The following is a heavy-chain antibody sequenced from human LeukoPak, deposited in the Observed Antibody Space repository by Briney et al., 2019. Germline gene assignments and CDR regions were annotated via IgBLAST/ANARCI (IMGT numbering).Heavy chain of an antibody. CDR3: AKPPNRDFDFDY. D-gene: IGHD3-3*01. V-gene: IGHV3-30*18. J-gene: IGHJ4*02. CDR2: ISYDGSNK. Sequence: PGRSLRLSCVASGFTFSSYGMHWVRQAPGKGLEWVAVISYDGSNKYYADSVKGRFTISRDNSKNTLYLQMNSLRAEDTAVYYRAKPPNRDFDFDYWGQGTLVTVSS. CDR1: GFTFSSYG.